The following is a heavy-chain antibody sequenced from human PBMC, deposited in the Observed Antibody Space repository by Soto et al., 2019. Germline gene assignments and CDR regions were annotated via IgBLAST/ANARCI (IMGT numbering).Heavy chain of an antibody. CDR2: MNPNSGNT. D-gene: IGHD2-2*03. Sequence: QVQLVQSGAEVKKPGASVKVSCKASGYTFTSYDINWVRQATGQGLEWMGWMNPNSGNTGYAQKFQGRVTMTRNTSRSTAYMEVSSLRCDDTAVYYCAGGLDSTVGFDPWGQGTLVTVSS. J-gene: IGHJ5*02. CDR1: GYTFTSYD. V-gene: IGHV1-8*01. CDR3: AGGLDSTVGFDP.